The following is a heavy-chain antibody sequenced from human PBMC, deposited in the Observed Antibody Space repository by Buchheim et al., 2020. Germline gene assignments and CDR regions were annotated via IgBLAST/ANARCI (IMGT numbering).Heavy chain of an antibody. CDR2: ISYDGSNK. CDR1: GFTFSSYG. D-gene: IGHD4-17*01. CDR3: AKDIHDYGDYFYYYYYGMDV. J-gene: IGHJ6*02. V-gene: IGHV3-30*18. Sequence: QVQLVESGGGVVQPGRSLRLSCAASGFTFSSYGMHWVRQAPGKGLEWVAVISYDGSNKYYADSVKGRFTISRDNSKTTLYLQMNSLRAEDTAVYYCAKDIHDYGDYFYYYYYGMDVWGQGTT.